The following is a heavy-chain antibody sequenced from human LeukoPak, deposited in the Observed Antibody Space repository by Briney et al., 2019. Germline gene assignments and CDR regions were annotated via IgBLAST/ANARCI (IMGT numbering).Heavy chain of an antibody. J-gene: IGHJ4*02. D-gene: IGHD2-21*02. CDR3: AKKGWRRAYGGGEDGNAFDS. V-gene: IGHV3-23*01. CDR1: GFSFRSYG. CDR2: INSDGGA. Sequence: GGSLRLSCAASGFSFRSYGMSWVRQAPGKGLEWVSSINSDGGANYADFVKGRFAISRDNSNKMLELQMNSLRVEDTAVYYCAKKGWRRAYGGGEDGNAFDSWGQGILVAVSS.